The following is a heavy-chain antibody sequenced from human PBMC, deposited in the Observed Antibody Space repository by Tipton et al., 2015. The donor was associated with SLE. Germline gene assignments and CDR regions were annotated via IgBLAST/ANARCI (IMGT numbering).Heavy chain of an antibody. CDR3: ARDRGPWYFDL. J-gene: IGHJ2*01. V-gene: IGHV3-66*02. Sequence: GSLRLSCAASGFTVSSNYMSGVRRAPGKGLEGVSVIYSGGSTYYADSVKGRFTISRDNLKNTLYLQMNSLRAEDTAVYYCARDRGPWYFDLWGRGTLVTVSS. CDR2: IYSGGST. D-gene: IGHD1-26*01. CDR1: GFTVSSNY.